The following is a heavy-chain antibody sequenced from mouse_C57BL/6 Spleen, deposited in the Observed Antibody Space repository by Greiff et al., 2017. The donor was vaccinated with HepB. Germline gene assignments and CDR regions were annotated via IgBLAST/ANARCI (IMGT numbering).Heavy chain of an antibody. D-gene: IGHD1-1*01. CDR3: ARSVVALDY. CDR1: GFTFTDYY. J-gene: IGHJ2*01. V-gene: IGHV7-3*01. Sequence: EVKLVESGGGLVQPGGSLSLSCAASGFTFTDYYMSWVRQPPGKALEWLGFIRNKANGYTTEYSASEKGRFTISRDNSQSILYLQMNALGAEDSATYYCARSVVALDYWGQGTTLTVSS. CDR2: IRNKANGYTT.